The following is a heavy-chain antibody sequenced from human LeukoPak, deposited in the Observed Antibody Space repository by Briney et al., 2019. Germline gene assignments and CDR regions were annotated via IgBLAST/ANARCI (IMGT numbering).Heavy chain of an antibody. CDR1: GGSLSSHY. D-gene: IGHD4-23*01. V-gene: IGHV4-59*11. CDR3: AREGRWGMKYYFDF. CDR2: IYHTGST. J-gene: IGHJ4*02. Sequence: SETLSLTRNVSGGSLSSHYWSWVRQSPEKGLEWIGQIYHTGSTHYNPSLRSRFAISVDTSKNKLFLNVKSVTAADTAVYYCAREGRWGMKYYFDFWGQGTLVIVSS.